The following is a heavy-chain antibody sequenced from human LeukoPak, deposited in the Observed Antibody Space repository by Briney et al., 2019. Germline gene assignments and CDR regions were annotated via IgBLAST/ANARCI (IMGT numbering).Heavy chain of an antibody. CDR1: GFTFSSYR. CDR3: ARLQQLALDY. J-gene: IGHJ4*02. Sequence: GGSLRLSCAASGFTFSSYRMSWVRQAPGKGLEWVANIKQDGSEKYYVDSVKGRFTISRDNAKNSLYLQMNSLRAEDTAVYYCARLQQLALDYWGQGTLVTVSS. D-gene: IGHD6-13*01. CDR2: IKQDGSEK. V-gene: IGHV3-7*03.